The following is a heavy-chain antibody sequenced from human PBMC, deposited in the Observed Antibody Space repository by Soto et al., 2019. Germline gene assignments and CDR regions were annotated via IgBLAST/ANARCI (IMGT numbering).Heavy chain of an antibody. D-gene: IGHD1-26*01. CDR2: ISFDGGST. V-gene: IGHV3-23*01. CDR3: AKAKVQWAYYFGMDV. J-gene: IGHJ6*02. Sequence: EVQLLESGGGFVQPGGSLKVSCTASEFNFGSYAMTWVRQAPGKGLEWVSSISFDGGSTYYGDSVKGRFTISRDNSNNTLFLQMNSLRADDTAVYYCAKAKVQWAYYFGMDVWGQGTTVTVSS. CDR1: EFNFGSYA.